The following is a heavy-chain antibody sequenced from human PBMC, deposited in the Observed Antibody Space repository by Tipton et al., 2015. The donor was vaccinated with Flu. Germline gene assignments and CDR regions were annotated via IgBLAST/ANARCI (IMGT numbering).Heavy chain of an antibody. CDR3: ARVGAHDCGDYHYDY. D-gene: IGHD4-17*01. V-gene: IGHV4-38-2*02. J-gene: IGHJ4*02. CDR1: GYSISSGYY. CDR2: IYHSGST. Sequence: TLSLTCTVSGYSISSGYYWGWIRQPPGKGLEWIGSIYHSGSTYYNPSLKSRVTISVDTSKNQFSLKLSSVTAADTAVYYCARVGAHDCGDYHYDYWGQGTLVTVSS.